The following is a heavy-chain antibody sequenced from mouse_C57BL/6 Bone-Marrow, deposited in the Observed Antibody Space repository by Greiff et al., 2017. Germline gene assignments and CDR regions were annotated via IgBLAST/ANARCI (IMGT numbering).Heavy chain of an antibody. J-gene: IGHJ4*01. Sequence: VQLQQSGAELVKPGASVKISCKASGYAFSSYWMNWVKQRPGKGLEWIGQIYPGDGDTNYNGKFKGKATLTADKSSSTAYMQLSSLTSEDSAVYFCARGGLGRRYYAMDYWGQGTSVTVSS. CDR2: IYPGDGDT. V-gene: IGHV1-80*01. CDR1: GYAFSSYW. CDR3: ARGGLGRRYYAMDY. D-gene: IGHD4-1*01.